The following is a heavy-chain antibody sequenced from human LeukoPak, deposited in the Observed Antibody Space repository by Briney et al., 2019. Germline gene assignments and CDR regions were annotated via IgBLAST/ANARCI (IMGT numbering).Heavy chain of an antibody. CDR3: ARGATTMIVVVITGVFDY. J-gene: IGHJ4*02. V-gene: IGHV1-69*13. CDR2: IIPIFGTA. D-gene: IGHD3-22*01. Sequence: SVKVSCKASGGTFSSYAISWVRQAPGQGLEWMGGIIPIFGTANYAQKFQGRVTITADESTSTAYMELSSLRSEDTAVYYCARGATTMIVVVITGVFDYWGQGTLVTVSS. CDR1: GGTFSSYA.